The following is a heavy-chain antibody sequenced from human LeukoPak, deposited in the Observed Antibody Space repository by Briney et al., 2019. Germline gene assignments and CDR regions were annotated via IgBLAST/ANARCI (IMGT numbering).Heavy chain of an antibody. CDR2: VSYDGRIE. J-gene: IGHJ4*02. Sequence: GRSLRLSCAASGFTFSSYAMHWVRQAPGKGLEWVAVVSYDGRIEYHADSVRGRFTISRDNSKNTLYLQMNSLRAEDTAVYYCARGRYYLEYWGQGTLVTVSS. D-gene: IGHD3-10*01. CDR1: GFTFSSYA. CDR3: ARGRYYLEY. V-gene: IGHV3-30*04.